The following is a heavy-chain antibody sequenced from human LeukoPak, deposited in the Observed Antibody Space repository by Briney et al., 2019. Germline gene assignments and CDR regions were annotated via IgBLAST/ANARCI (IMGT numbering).Heavy chain of an antibody. Sequence: ASVKVSCKASGYTFTGYYMHWVRQAPGQGLEWMGWINPNSGGTNYAQKLQGRVTMTRDTSISTAYMELRSLRSDDTAVYYCARAALQYYYGSGSPNDYWGQGTLVTVSS. V-gene: IGHV1-2*02. CDR3: ARAALQYYYGSGSPNDY. J-gene: IGHJ4*02. D-gene: IGHD3-10*01. CDR1: GYTFTGYY. CDR2: INPNSGGT.